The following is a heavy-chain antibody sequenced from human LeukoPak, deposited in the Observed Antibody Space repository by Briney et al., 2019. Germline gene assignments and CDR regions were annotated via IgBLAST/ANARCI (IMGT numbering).Heavy chain of an antibody. V-gene: IGHV1-69*01. D-gene: IGHD3-22*01. CDR2: IIPIFGTA. CDR1: GGTFSSYA. CDR3: ARDLGTNYYDSSGYTY. J-gene: IGHJ4*02. Sequence: ASVKVSCKASGGTFSSYAISWMRQAPGQGLEWMGGIIPIFGTANYAQKFQGRVTITADESTSTAYMELSSLRSEDTAVYYCARDLGTNYYDSSGYTYWGQGTLVTVSS.